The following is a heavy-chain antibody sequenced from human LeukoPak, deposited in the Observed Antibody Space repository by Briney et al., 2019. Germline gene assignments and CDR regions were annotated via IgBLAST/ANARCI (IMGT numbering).Heavy chain of an antibody. CDR2: ICPESGGT. V-gene: IGHV1-2*02. D-gene: IGHD6-13*01. J-gene: IGHJ4*02. CDR1: GYTFTGYC. Sequence: ASVKVSCKASGYTFTGYCMHWVRQAPGQGLEWMGRICPESGGTNYAQKFQGRVTMTTDTTVSTAYMELSGLKSDDTAVYYCASGLNSRSSSCWGQGTRVTVSS. CDR3: ASGLNSRSSSC.